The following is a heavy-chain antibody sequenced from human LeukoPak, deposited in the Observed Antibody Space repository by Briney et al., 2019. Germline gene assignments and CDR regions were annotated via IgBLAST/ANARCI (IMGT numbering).Heavy chain of an antibody. J-gene: IGHJ4*02. D-gene: IGHD1-26*01. V-gene: IGHV1-46*01. CDR2: INPSGGST. Sequence: ASVKVSCKASGYTFTSYYMHWVRQAPGQGLEWMGIINPSGGSTSYAQKFQGRVTMTRDTSISTAYMELSRLRSDDTAVYYCARRGSSVGGSYYSFDYWGQGTLVTVSS. CDR3: ARRGSSVGGSYYSFDY. CDR1: GYTFTSYY.